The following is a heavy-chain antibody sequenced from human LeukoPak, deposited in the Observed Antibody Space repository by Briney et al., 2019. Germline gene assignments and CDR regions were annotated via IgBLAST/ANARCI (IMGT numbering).Heavy chain of an antibody. CDR2: ISYDGSNK. Sequence: PGGSLRLSCVASGFTFSSYGMHWVRQAPGKGLEWVAVISYDGSNKYYADSVKGRFTISRDNSKNTLYLQMNSLRAEDTAVYYRAKGMGAHIDYWGQGTLVTVSS. J-gene: IGHJ4*02. CDR3: AKGMGAHIDY. V-gene: IGHV3-30*18. D-gene: IGHD1-26*01. CDR1: GFTFSSYG.